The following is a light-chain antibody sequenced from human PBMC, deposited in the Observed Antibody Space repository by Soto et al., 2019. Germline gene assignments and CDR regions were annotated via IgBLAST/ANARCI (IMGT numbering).Light chain of an antibody. V-gene: IGKV3-20*01. J-gene: IGKJ1*01. CDR3: HQFGSFPRT. CDR1: QSVGIS. Sequence: DIVLTQSPGTLSLSPGERATLSCRVSQSVGISLSWYQHKSGQPPRLLIYSAFNRATGIPERFSGSGAGTDFTLTISRLEPEDFAVYSCHQFGSFPRTFGQGTQVVIK. CDR2: SAF.